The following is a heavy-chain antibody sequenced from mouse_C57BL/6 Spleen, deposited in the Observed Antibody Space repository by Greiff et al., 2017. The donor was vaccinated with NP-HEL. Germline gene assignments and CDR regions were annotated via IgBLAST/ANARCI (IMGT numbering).Heavy chain of an antibody. CDR1: GYAFSSYW. Sequence: QVQLKQSGAELVKPGASVKISCKASGYAFSSYWMNWVKQRPGKGLAWIGQIYPGDGDTNYNGKFKGKATLTADKSSSTAYRQLSSLTAEDSAVYFGARRGDWGYFDYWGQGTTLTVSS. D-gene: IGHD4-1*01. CDR2: IYPGDGDT. V-gene: IGHV1-80*01. CDR3: ARRGDWGYFDY. J-gene: IGHJ2*01.